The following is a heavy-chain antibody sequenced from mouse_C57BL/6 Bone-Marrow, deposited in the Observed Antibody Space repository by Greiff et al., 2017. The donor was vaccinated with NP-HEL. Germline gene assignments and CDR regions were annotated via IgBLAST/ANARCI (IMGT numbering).Heavy chain of an antibody. CDR3: TKGDYGSSYTYFDY. CDR1: GFNIKDYY. D-gene: IGHD1-1*01. V-gene: IGHV14-1*01. J-gene: IGHJ2*01. Sequence: VQLQQSGAELVRPGASVKLSCTASGFNIKDYYMHWVKQRPEQGLEWIGRIDPEDGDTEYAPKFQGKATMTADTSSNTAYLQLSSLTSEDTAVYYCTKGDYGSSYTYFDYWGQGTTLTVSS. CDR2: IDPEDGDT.